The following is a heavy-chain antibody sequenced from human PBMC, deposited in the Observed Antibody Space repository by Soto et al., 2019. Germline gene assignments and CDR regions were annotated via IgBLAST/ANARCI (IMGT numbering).Heavy chain of an antibody. CDR1: GGTFSSYA. CDR2: IIPIFGTA. CDR3: ARAHYDYVWGSYRTNREFDY. V-gene: IGHV1-69*13. J-gene: IGHJ4*02. D-gene: IGHD3-16*02. Sequence: SVKVSCKASGGTFSSYAISWVRQAPGQGLEWMGGIIPIFGTANYAQKFQGRVTITADESTSTAYMELSSLRSEDTAVYYCARAHYDYVWGSYRTNREFDYWGQGTLVTVSS.